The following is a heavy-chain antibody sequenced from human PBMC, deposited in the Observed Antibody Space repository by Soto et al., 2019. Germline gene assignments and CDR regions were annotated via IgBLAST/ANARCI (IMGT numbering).Heavy chain of an antibody. Sequence: EVQLVESGGGLVKPGGSLRLSCAASGFTFSSYSMNWVRQAPGKGLEWVSSISSSSSYIYYADSVKGRFTISRDNAQSSRYLQMRSLRAADTAVYYCARDEPGYSYGYGLGYWGQGTLVTVSS. CDR1: GFTFSSYS. J-gene: IGHJ4*02. CDR2: ISSSSSYI. V-gene: IGHV3-21*01. D-gene: IGHD5-18*01. CDR3: ARDEPGYSYGYGLGY.